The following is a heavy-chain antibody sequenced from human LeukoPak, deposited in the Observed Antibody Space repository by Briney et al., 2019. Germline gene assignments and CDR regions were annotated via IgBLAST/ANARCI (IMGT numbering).Heavy chain of an antibody. J-gene: IGHJ4*02. CDR2: ISYDARNQ. CDR1: GFTFSSYG. Sequence: PGMSLRLSCAASGFTFSSYGMHWVRQAPGKGLEWVAVISYDARNQYYADSVKGRFTISRDNSKNTLYLQMNSLRAEDTAVYYCAKAYCGGDCYFDYWGQGTLVTVSP. CDR3: AKAYCGGDCYFDY. V-gene: IGHV3-30*18. D-gene: IGHD2-21*02.